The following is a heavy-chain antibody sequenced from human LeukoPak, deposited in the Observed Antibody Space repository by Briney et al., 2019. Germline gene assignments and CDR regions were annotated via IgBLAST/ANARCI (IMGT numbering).Heavy chain of an antibody. CDR1: GGSISSGGYS. J-gene: IGHJ4*02. D-gene: IGHD3-22*01. CDR3: ARGGHPRGYMYYFDY. V-gene: IGHV4-30-2*01. Sequence: SETLSLTCAVSGGSISSGGYSWSWIRRPPGKGLEWIGYIYHSGSTYYNPSLKSRVTISVDRSKNQFSLKLSSVTAADTAVYYCARGGHPRGYMYYFDYWGQGTLVTVSS. CDR2: IYHSGST.